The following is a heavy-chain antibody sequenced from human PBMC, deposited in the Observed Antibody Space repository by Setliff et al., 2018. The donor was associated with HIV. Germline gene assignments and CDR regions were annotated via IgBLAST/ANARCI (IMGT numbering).Heavy chain of an antibody. V-gene: IGHV1-3*04. J-gene: IGHJ3*02. CDR1: GYSFTSYA. CDR2: INTDNGNT. CDR3: AKDLELWLLNAFDI. Sequence: RASVKVSCKTSGYSFTSYAIHWLRQAPGQRLEWMGWINTDNGNTKYSRKFQGRVTITRDTSASTAYMELSSLRSEDTAVYYCAKDLELWLLNAFDIWGQGTMVTVSS. D-gene: IGHD6-19*01.